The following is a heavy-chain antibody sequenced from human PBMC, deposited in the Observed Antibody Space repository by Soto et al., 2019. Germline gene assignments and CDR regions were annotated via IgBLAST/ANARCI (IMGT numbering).Heavy chain of an antibody. V-gene: IGHV3-23*01. J-gene: IGHJ4*02. Sequence: QPGGSLRLSCTTSGFSFASFAMTWVRQAPGKGLEWVATISGSDGKTYYADSVKGRFSISRDTSRNTLYLQMNSLRADDTAIYYCAKWSYLDYWGQGTRATVS. CDR2: ISGSDGKT. D-gene: IGHD3-3*01. CDR1: GFSFASFA. CDR3: AKWSYLDY.